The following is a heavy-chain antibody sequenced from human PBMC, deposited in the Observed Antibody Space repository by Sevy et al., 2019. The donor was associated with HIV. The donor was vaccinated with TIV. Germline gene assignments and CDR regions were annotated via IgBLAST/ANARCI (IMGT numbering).Heavy chain of an antibody. CDR1: GIIFTSSG. Sequence: GGSLRLSCVVSGIIFTSSGMHWVRQAPGKGLEWVAVISYHGRDKFYAESVKGRLTISRDNSKKILYLQMNSLRIEDTAVYYCAKDFTGYNGMDVWGQGTMVTVSS. V-gene: IGHV3-30*18. J-gene: IGHJ6*02. CDR2: ISYHGRDK. D-gene: IGHD3-9*01. CDR3: AKDFTGYNGMDV.